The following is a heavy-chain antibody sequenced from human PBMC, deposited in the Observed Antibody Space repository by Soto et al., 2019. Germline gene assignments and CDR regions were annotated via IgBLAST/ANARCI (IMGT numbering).Heavy chain of an antibody. V-gene: IGHV3-23*01. CDR1: GFTFSSYA. J-gene: IGHJ4*02. Sequence: EVQLLESGGGLVQPGGSLRLSCAASGFTFSSYAMNWVRQAPGKGLEWVSVISGSGGSTYYADSVKGRFTISRDNSKNTLYLQMNSLSAEDTAVYSCARRSSSWYFDYWGQGTLVTVSS. CDR3: ARRSSSWYFDY. D-gene: IGHD6-13*01. CDR2: ISGSGGST.